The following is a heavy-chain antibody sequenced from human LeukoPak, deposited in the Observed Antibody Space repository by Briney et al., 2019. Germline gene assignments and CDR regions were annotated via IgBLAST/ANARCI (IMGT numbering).Heavy chain of an antibody. V-gene: IGHV4-59*01. CDR1: GGSISSYY. CDR2: IYYSGST. D-gene: IGHD2-15*01. Sequence: PSETLSLTCTVSGGSISSYYWSWIRQPPGKGLEWIGYIYYSGSTNYNPSLKSRVTISVDTSKDQFSLKLSSVTAADTAVYYCARALRYCSGGSCDHDASDIWGQGTMVTVSS. J-gene: IGHJ3*02. CDR3: ARALRYCSGGSCDHDASDI.